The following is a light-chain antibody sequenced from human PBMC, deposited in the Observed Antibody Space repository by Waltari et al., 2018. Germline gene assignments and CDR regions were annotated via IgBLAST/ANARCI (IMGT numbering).Light chain of an antibody. CDR2: KND. CDR1: SSNVGNNY. Sequence: QPVLTLPPSASGTPGQVVSFSCSGSSSNVGNNYVYWYQQLPGTAPKLLIYKNDQRPSVVPDRFFGSKSGTSASLVISGLRSEDEGHYTCATWDDSLNSWVFGGGTKLTIL. V-gene: IGLV1-47*01. J-gene: IGLJ3*02. CDR3: ATWDDSLNSWV.